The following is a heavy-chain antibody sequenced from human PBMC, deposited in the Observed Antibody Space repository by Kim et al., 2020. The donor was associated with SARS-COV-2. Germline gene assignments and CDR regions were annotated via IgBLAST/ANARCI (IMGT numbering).Heavy chain of an antibody. CDR2: INTDTGKP. D-gene: IGHD2-21*02. Sequence: ASVKVSCKACAYIFTAYAMNWVRQAPGQGPEWMGWINTDTGKPTYAQGFTGRFVFSADASVTTAYLQITSLKAEDTAVYYCATRTAIDDYYNGMNVWGQGTTVTVSS. J-gene: IGHJ6*02. CDR3: ATRTAIDDYYNGMNV. V-gene: IGHV7-4-1*02. CDR1: AYIFTAYA.